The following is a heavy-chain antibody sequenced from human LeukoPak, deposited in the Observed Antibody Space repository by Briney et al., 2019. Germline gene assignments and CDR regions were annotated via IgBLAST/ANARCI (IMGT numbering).Heavy chain of an antibody. CDR1: GFTFSNYD. D-gene: IGHD1-1*01. CDR2: IQYDGSHK. Sequence: GGSLRLSCAASGFTFSNYDMHWVRQAPGKGLEWVAFIQYDGSHKYYADSVKGRFTVSRDNSKNTLYLQMDSLRAEDTALYYCAKGPTYFDYWGQGTLVIVSS. CDR3: AKGPTYFDY. J-gene: IGHJ4*02. V-gene: IGHV3-30*02.